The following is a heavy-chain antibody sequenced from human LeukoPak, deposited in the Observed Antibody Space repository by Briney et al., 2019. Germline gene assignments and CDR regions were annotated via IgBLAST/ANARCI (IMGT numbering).Heavy chain of an antibody. CDR2: MNPNSGNT. Sequence: ASVKVSCKASGYTFTSYDINWVRQATGQGLEWMGWMNPNSGNTGYAQKLQGRVTMTTDTSTSTAYMELRSLRSDDTAVYYCARSYCSGGSCARPYYYYYMDVWGKGTTVTVSS. D-gene: IGHD2-15*01. V-gene: IGHV1-8*01. CDR3: ARSYCSGGSCARPYYYYYMDV. CDR1: GYTFTSYD. J-gene: IGHJ6*03.